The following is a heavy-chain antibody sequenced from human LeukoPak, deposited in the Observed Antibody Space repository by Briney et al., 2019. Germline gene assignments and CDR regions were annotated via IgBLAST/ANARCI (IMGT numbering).Heavy chain of an antibody. D-gene: IGHD5-18*01. V-gene: IGHV1-18*01. J-gene: IGHJ4*02. CDR1: GYTFTTYG. CDR2: ISTYNGNT. CDR3: ARSPGYSYGPGNY. Sequence: ASVSVSSKASGYTFTTYGISWVPQAPGQGLEWMGWISTYNGNTNYAQEFQGRVTMTTDTSTSTAYMELRSLRSDDTAVYYCARSPGYSYGPGNYWGQGTLVTVSS.